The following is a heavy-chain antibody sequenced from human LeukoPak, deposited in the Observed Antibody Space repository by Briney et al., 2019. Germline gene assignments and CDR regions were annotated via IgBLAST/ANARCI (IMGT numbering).Heavy chain of an antibody. CDR2: INHSGST. CDR3: ARGSPYDYVWGSYRPWYFDY. J-gene: IGHJ4*02. V-gene: IGHV4-34*01. CDR1: GGSFSGYY. Sequence: SETLSLTCAVYGGSFSGYYWSWIRQPPGKGLEWIGEINHSGSTNYNPSLKSRVTISVDTSKNQFSLKLSSVTAADTAVYYCARGSPYDYVWGSYRPWYFDYWGQGTLVTVSS. D-gene: IGHD3-16*02.